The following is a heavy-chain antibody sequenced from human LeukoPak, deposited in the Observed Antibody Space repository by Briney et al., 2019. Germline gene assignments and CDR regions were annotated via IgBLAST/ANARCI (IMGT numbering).Heavy chain of an antibody. CDR1: GDTFTSDY. D-gene: IGHD7-27*01. V-gene: IGHV1-46*01. CDR3: ARGGKSELGTCDF. Sequence: ASVKVSCKASGDTFTSDYIHWVRQGPGQGPEWMGVSNPSGGSTTNAQKFQGRVTMTRDTSTNTAYMELRSLRSDDTAVYFCARGGKSELGTCDFWGQGTLVTVSS. J-gene: IGHJ4*02. CDR2: SNPSGGST.